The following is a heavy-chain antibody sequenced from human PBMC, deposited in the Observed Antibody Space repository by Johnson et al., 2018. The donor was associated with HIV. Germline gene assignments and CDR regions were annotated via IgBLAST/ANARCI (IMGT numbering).Heavy chain of an antibody. D-gene: IGHD3-22*01. CDR2: ISWNSGTI. V-gene: IGHV3-9*01. CDR1: GLTFDDYG. J-gene: IGHJ3*02. CDR3: AKVRRAYYEDAFDI. Sequence: VQLVESGGGVVQPGRSLRLSCAASGLTFDDYGMHWVRQAPGKGLEWVSGISWNSGTIGYADSVKGRFTISRDNSKNTLYLQMNSLRAEDTAVYYCAKVRRAYYEDAFDIWGQGTMVTVSS.